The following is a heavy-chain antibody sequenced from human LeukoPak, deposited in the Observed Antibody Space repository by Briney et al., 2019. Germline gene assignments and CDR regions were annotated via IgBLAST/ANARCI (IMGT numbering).Heavy chain of an antibody. J-gene: IGHJ5*02. CDR3: AREQLAYGLNWFDP. V-gene: IGHV3-66*01. Sequence: GGSLRLSCAASGFTVSSNYMSWVRQAPGKVLEWVAVIYNGGNTYYADSVKGRFTISRDNSKKTLYLQTNSLRAEDTAVYYCAREQLAYGLNWFDPWGQGTLVTVSS. D-gene: IGHD6-13*01. CDR1: GFTVSSNY. CDR2: IYNGGNT.